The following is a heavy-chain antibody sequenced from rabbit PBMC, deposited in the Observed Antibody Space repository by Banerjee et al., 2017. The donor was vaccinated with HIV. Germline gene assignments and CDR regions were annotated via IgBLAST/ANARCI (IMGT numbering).Heavy chain of an antibody. CDR3: ARDLAGVIGWNFNL. J-gene: IGHJ4*01. Sequence: QEQLVESGGGLVKPEGSLTLTCKASGFDFSSNAICWVRQAPGKGLEWIACINISSGNTVYASWAKGRFTISKTSSTTVTLQMTSLTAADTATYFCARDLAGVIGWNFNLWGPGTLVTVS. CDR2: INISSGNT. D-gene: IGHD4-1*01. CDR1: GFDFSSNA. V-gene: IGHV1S45*01.